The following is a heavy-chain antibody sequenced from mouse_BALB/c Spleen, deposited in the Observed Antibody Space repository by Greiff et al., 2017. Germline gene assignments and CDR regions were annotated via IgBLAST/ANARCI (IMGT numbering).Heavy chain of an antibody. CDR2: ISSGGGST. CDR1: GFAFSSYD. J-gene: IGHJ4*01. CDR3: ARQGGITTVVAGDAMDY. D-gene: IGHD1-1*01. V-gene: IGHV5-12-1*01. Sequence: EVKVEESGGGLVKPGGSLKLSCAASGFAFSSYDMSWVRQTPEKRLEWVAYISSGGGSTYYPDTVKGRFTISRDNAKNTLYLQMSSLKSEDTAMYYCARQGGITTVVAGDAMDYWGQGTSVTVSS.